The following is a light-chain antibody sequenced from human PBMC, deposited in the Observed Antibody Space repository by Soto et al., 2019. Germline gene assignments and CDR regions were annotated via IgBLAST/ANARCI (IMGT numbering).Light chain of an antibody. Sequence: DIQLTQSPSFLSAFVGDRVTITCRASHGSSRYAAWYQQKPGGAPDLLIYEASTLQSGVASRFSGGGSGTEFTLTISSLQPEDSATYYCQKVNSYPFTFGPGTKVDIK. CDR2: EAS. V-gene: IGKV1-9*01. CDR3: QKVNSYPFT. J-gene: IGKJ3*01. CDR1: HGSSRY.